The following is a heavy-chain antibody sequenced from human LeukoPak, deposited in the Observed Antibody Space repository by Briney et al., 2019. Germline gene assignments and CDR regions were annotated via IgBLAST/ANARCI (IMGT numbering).Heavy chain of an antibody. V-gene: IGHV3-64*01. CDR1: GFTFSTSV. CDR3: ARERYRDSSPQHFDY. D-gene: IGHD6-13*01. CDR2: ISDNGLDT. J-gene: IGHJ4*02. Sequence: GGSLRLSCEVSGFTFSTSVMLWVRQAPGKGLEYVSGISDNGLDTHYGNSVEGRFTISRDNSKNSLYLQMNSLRSEDTAVYHCARERYRDSSPQHFDYGRQGTLVTVSS.